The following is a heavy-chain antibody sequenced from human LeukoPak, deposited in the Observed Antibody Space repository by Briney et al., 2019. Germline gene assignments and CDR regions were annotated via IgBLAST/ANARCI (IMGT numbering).Heavy chain of an antibody. Sequence: SETLSLTCTVSGGSISTYYWSWIRQPPGKGLEWIGYIFYSGSTNHNPSLKSRVTISVDTSKNQFSLKLNSVTAADTAVYYCAKSNGYGLVDIWGQGTMVTVSS. J-gene: IGHJ3*02. CDR3: AKSNGYGLVDI. CDR1: GGSISTYY. CDR2: IFYSGST. D-gene: IGHD3-10*01. V-gene: IGHV4-59*12.